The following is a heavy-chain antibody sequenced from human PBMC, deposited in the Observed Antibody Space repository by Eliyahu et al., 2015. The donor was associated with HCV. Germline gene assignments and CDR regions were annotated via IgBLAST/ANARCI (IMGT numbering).Heavy chain of an antibody. CDR3: ARGSSDTSGYLNWFDP. J-gene: IGHJ5*02. CDR1: GGSLSNYY. V-gene: IGHV4-39*07. CDR2: SYYTGST. Sequence: QLQLQESGPGLVKPSETLSLNCTVXGGSLSNYYWGWLRQPPGKGLEWIAISYYTGSTYTNPSLKSRVTVSVDTSNNQFSLKLVSMTAADTAVYYCARGSSDTSGYLNWFDPWGQGTLVTVSS. D-gene: IGHD2-21*01.